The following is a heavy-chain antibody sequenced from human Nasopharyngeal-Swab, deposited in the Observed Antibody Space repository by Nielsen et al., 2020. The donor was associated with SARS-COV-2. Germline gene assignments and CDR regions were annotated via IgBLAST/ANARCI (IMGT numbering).Heavy chain of an antibody. CDR2: IKQDASEK. V-gene: IGHV3-7*01. Sequence: GGSLRLSCAASGFTFSGYWMSWVRQVPGKGLEWVANIKQDASEKYYVDSVKGRFTISRDNAKNSLYLQMNSLRAEDTAVYYCARGEYSYGPLGFHDYWGQGTLVTVSS. D-gene: IGHD5-18*01. CDR3: ARGEYSYGPLGFHDY. CDR1: GFTFSGYW. J-gene: IGHJ4*02.